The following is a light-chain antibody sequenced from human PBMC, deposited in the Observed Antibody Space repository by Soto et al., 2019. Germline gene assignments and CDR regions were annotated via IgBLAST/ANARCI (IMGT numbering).Light chain of an antibody. CDR2: DAS. CDR3: QQRSTWLT. V-gene: IGKV3-11*01. Sequence: EIIMTQSPATLSVSPGERATLSCRASHSISNNLAWYQQKPGQAPRLLIYDASNRATGIPARFSGSGSGADFTLTISSLEPEDFAVYYCQQRSTWLTFGGGTKVDIK. J-gene: IGKJ4*01. CDR1: HSISNN.